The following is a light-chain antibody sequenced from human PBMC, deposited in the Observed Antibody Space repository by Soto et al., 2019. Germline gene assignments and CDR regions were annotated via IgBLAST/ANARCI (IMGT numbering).Light chain of an antibody. V-gene: IGLV1-44*01. J-gene: IGLJ3*02. CDR3: AAWEDSLKGPV. Sequence: QSVLTKPPSTSGTPGQRVTMSCSGSSSNIGGNTVHWYQQFPGTAPKLLIYENNQRPSGGPDRFSGSKSGTSASLAISGLQSEDEADYHCAAWEDSLKGPVFGGGTKLTVL. CDR2: ENN. CDR1: SSNIGGNT.